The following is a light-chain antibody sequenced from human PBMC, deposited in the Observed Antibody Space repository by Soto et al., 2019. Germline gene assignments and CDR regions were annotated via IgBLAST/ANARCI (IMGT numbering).Light chain of an antibody. Sequence: EIVLTQSPGTLALSPGERATLSCRASQSVSTNNLAWYQRKPGQAPRLLIYGASSRATDIPARFSGSGSGTDFTLTITRLEPEDFAVYYCQQYGSSSPTFGKGTKVEIK. CDR1: QSVSTNN. J-gene: IGKJ1*01. V-gene: IGKV3-20*01. CDR2: GAS. CDR3: QQYGSSSPT.